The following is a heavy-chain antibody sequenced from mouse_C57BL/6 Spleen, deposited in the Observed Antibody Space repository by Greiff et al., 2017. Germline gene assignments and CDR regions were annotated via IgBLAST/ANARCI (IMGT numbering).Heavy chain of an antibody. CDR2: IDTSDSYT. Sequence: VQLQQPGAELVMPGASVKLSCKASGYTFTSYWMHWVKQRPGQGLEWIGEIDTSDSYTNYNQKLKGKSTLTVDKSSSTAYMQLSSLTSEDSAVYYCASGGGFAYWGQGTLVTVSA. V-gene: IGHV1-69*01. CDR1: GYTFTSYW. CDR3: ASGGGFAY. J-gene: IGHJ3*01.